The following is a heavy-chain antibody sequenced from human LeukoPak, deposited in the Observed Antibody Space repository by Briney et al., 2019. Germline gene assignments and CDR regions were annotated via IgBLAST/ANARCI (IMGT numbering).Heavy chain of an antibody. J-gene: IGHJ4*02. CDR3: ARASSGYSSGWSYYFDY. Sequence: SETLSLTCAVYGGSFSGYYWSWIRQPPGKGLEWIGEINHSGSTNYNPSLKSRVTISVDTSKNHFSLKLNSVTAADTAVYYCARASSGYSSGWSYYFDYWGQGTLVTVSS. CDR1: GGSFSGYY. D-gene: IGHD6-19*01. CDR2: INHSGST. V-gene: IGHV4-34*01.